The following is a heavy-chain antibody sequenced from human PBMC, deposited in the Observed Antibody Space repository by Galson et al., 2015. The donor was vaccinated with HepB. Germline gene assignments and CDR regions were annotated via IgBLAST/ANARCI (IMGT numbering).Heavy chain of an antibody. J-gene: IGHJ4*02. D-gene: IGHD2-15*01. CDR2: IWYDGSNK. V-gene: IGHV3-33*01. CDR1: GFTFSSYG. Sequence: SLRLSCAASGFTFSSYGMHWVRQAPGKGLEWVAVIWYDGSNKYYADSVKGRFTISRDNSKNTLYLQMNSLRAEDTAVYYCARDGYCSGGSCYSGFDYWGQGTLVTVSS. CDR3: ARDGYCSGGSCYSGFDY.